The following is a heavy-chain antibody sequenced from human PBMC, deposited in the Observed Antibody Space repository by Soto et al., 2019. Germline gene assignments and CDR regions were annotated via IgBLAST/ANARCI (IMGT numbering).Heavy chain of an antibody. V-gene: IGHV5-10-1*01. J-gene: IGHJ4*02. Sequence: LGESLKISCKASGFIFTSYWLSWVRQMPGKGLEWMGMLNPKDSFANYSPSFRGHVTISPDTSVTTAYLKWSSLKASDTAIYYCARHKSGGGSYPLDFWGQGTLVTVSS. CDR2: LNPKDSFA. D-gene: IGHD3-10*01. CDR1: GFIFTSYW. CDR3: ARHKSGGGSYPLDF.